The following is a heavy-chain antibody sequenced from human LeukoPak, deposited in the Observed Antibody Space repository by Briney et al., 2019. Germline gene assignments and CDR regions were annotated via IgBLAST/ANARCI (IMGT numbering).Heavy chain of an antibody. CDR2: IIPLFGTA. CDR3: AREWAGYGSGSYYYY. V-gene: IGHV1-69*13. Sequence: GASVKVSCKASGYTFTSYAMHWVRQAPGQGLEWMGGIIPLFGTANYAQKFLGRVIITEDESTSTTHMYLSSLKSEDTAVYYCAREWAGYGSGSYYYYWGQGTLVTVSS. D-gene: IGHD3-10*01. CDR1: GYTFTSYA. J-gene: IGHJ4*02.